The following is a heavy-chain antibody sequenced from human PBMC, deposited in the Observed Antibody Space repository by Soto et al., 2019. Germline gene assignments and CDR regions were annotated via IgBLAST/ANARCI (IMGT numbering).Heavy chain of an antibody. CDR3: ARHSSSWPIFDY. V-gene: IGHV4-59*08. Sequence: QVQLQESGPGLVKPSETLSLTCTVSGGSIGNSYWCWIRQSPGKGLEWIGYIYYSGSSNYNPSLKKRVSISVDTSKNQFSLKLSSVTAADTAVYYCARHSSSWPIFDYWGQGTLVIVSS. CDR1: GGSIGNSY. J-gene: IGHJ4*02. CDR2: IYYSGSS. D-gene: IGHD6-13*01.